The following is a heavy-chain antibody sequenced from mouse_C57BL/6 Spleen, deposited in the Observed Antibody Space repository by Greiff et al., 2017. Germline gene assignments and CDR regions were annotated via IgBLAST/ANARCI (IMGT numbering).Heavy chain of an antibody. V-gene: IGHV1-50*01. CDR3: AIGDYSNLGWFAY. CDR2: IDPSDSYT. Sequence: VQLQQPGAELVKPGASVKMSCKASGYTFTSYWMQWVKQRPGQGLEWIGEIDPSDSYTNYNQKFKGKATMTVDTSSSTAYMQLSCLTSEDSSVYYCAIGDYSNLGWFAYWGQGTLVTVSA. D-gene: IGHD2-5*01. CDR1: GYTFTSYW. J-gene: IGHJ3*01.